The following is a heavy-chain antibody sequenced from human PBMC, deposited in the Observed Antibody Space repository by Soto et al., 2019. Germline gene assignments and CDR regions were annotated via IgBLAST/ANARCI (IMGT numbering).Heavy chain of an antibody. CDR3: ARERYSGSYTLYYYYGMDV. J-gene: IGHJ6*02. Sequence: SETLSLTCAVSGYSISSGYYWGWIRQPPGKGLEWIGSIYHSGSTYYNPSLKSRVTISVDTSKNQFSLKLSSVTAADTAVYYCARERYSGSYTLYYYYGMDVWGQGTTVTV. V-gene: IGHV4-38-2*02. CDR2: IYHSGST. D-gene: IGHD1-26*01. CDR1: GYSISSGYY.